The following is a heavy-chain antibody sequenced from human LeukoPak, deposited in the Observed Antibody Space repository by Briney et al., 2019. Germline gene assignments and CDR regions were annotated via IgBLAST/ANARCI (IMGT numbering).Heavy chain of an antibody. Sequence: SETLSLTCAVYGWSFSDYYWAWIRQSPGKGLEWIGQINHSGSTNYNPSLKSRVTISVDTSKNQFSLKLSSVTAADTAVYYCAREKGESGCWYQRTQFDYWGQGTLVTVSS. CDR2: INHSGST. D-gene: IGHD6-13*01. CDR3: AREKGESGCWYQRTQFDY. J-gene: IGHJ4*02. CDR1: GWSFSDYY. V-gene: IGHV4-34*01.